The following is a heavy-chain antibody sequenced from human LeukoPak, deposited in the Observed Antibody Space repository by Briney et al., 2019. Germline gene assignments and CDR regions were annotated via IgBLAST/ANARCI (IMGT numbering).Heavy chain of an antibody. CDR1: GGSVSSGSYY. CDR2: IYYSGST. J-gene: IGHJ5*02. D-gene: IGHD6-13*01. V-gene: IGHV4-61*01. Sequence: SETLSLTCTVSGGSVSSGSYYWSWIRQPPGKGLEWIGYIYYSGSTNYNPSLKSRVTISVDTSKNQFSLKLSSVTAADTAVYYCARDGRRDMRSWYNWFDPWGQGTLVTVSS. CDR3: ARDGRRDMRSWYNWFDP.